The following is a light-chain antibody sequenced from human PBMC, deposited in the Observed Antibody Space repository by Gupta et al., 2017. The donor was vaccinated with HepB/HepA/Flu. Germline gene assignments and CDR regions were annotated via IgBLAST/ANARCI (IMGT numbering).Light chain of an antibody. CDR2: LGS. CDR3: MQTLQTPNT. J-gene: IGKJ2*01. Sequence: SRSVAPGEPACISCRSSQSLLHSNGYTYLDWYMQKPGQSPQLLIYLGSNRASGVPDRLSGSGSGTDFTLKISRVEAEDVGVYYCMQTLQTPNTFGQGTKLEIK. CDR1: QSLLHSNGYTY. V-gene: IGKV2-28*01.